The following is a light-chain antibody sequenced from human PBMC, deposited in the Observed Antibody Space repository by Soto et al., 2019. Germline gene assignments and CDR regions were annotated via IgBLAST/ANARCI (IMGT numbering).Light chain of an antibody. CDR2: GAS. J-gene: IGKJ2*01. CDR3: QQYNNWPPYT. Sequence: EIVMTQSPATLSVSPGERATLSCRASQTISSNLAWYQQKPGQAPRLLIYGASIRASGIPARFSGSGSGTEFPLTISSLQPEDFAVSSCQQYNNWPPYTFGQRTKLEIK. V-gene: IGKV3-15*01. CDR1: QTISSN.